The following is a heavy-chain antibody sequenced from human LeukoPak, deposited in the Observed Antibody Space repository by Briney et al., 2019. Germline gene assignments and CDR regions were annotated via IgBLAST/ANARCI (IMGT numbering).Heavy chain of an antibody. V-gene: IGHV3-73*01. CDR3: TGDNFDSSVKFDY. CDR2: IRSKANNYAT. J-gene: IGHJ4*02. Sequence: GGSLRLSCVVSGFTFSGSAVHWVRQASGKGLEWVGRIRSKANNYATAYAASVKGRFTISRDDSRNTAYLQMNSLKTEDTAVYYCTGDNFDSSVKFDYWGQGTLVTVSS. D-gene: IGHD3-22*01. CDR1: GFTFSGSA.